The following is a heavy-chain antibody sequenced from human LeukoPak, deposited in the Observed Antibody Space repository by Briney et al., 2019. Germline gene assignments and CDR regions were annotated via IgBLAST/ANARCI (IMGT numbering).Heavy chain of an antibody. J-gene: IGHJ4*02. CDR3: ARDRGRYNGSRGCYWGYYFDS. D-gene: IGHD3-22*01. CDR1: GFTFSTYA. CDR2: ISGSGDST. V-gene: IGHV3-23*01. Sequence: PGGSLRLSCAASGFTFSTYAVNWVRQAPGKGLEWVSTISGSGDSTYYADSVKGRFTIYRDNSKVTVHLQMTSVRVDDTAGYYCARDRGRYNGSRGCYWGYYFDSWGRGILVTVST.